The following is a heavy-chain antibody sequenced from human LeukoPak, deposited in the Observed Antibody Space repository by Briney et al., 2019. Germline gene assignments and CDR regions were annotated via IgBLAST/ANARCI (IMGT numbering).Heavy chain of an antibody. J-gene: IGHJ4*02. D-gene: IGHD2-15*01. CDR3: ARVVHRGPLYYFDY. CDR2: IIPIFGTA. Sequence: SVKVSCKASGGTFSSYAISWVRQAPGQGLEWMGGIIPIFGTANYAQKFQGRVTITTDESTSTAYMELSSLRSEDTAVHYCARVVHRGPLYYFDYWGQGTLVTVSS. CDR1: GGTFSSYA. V-gene: IGHV1-69*05.